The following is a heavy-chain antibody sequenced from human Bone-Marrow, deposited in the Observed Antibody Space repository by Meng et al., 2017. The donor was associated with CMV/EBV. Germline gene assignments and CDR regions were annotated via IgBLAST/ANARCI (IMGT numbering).Heavy chain of an antibody. Sequence: GESLKISCAAAGFTFSTYWMHWVRQVPGKGLVWVSRTNSDGSSRTYADSVKGRFTISRDNVKNTLYLQMSSLRADDTAIYYCTRDQGYNYGSDAFVIWGQGTMVTVSS. V-gene: IGHV3-74*03. D-gene: IGHD5-18*01. CDR2: TNSDGSSR. J-gene: IGHJ3*02. CDR3: TRDQGYNYGSDAFVI. CDR1: GFTFSTYW.